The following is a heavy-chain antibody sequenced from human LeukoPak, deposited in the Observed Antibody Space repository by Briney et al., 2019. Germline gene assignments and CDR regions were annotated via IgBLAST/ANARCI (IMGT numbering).Heavy chain of an antibody. CDR1: GFTFTNYW. Sequence: PGGSLRLSCAASGFTFTNYWMSWVRQAPGKGLEWVANIKQDESEKYYVDSVKGRFTISRDNAKNSLYLQMNSLRAEDTAVYYCASHRGAETTPFRAFDIWGQGTMVTVSS. D-gene: IGHD4-17*01. CDR3: ASHRGAETTPFRAFDI. V-gene: IGHV3-7*01. J-gene: IGHJ3*02. CDR2: IKQDESEK.